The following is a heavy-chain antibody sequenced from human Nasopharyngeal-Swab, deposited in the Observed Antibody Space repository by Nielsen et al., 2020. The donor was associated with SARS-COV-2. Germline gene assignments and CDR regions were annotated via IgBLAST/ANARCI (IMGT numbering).Heavy chain of an antibody. J-gene: IGHJ4*02. V-gene: IGHV1-18*01. Sequence: ASVKVSCKASGYTFTSYGISWVRQAPGQGLEWMGWISAYNGNTNYAQKLQGRVTMTTDTSTSTAYMELRSLRSDDTAVYYCATFPAVYSSGWYPFDYWGQGTLVTVSS. D-gene: IGHD6-19*01. CDR1: GYTFTSYG. CDR3: ATFPAVYSSGWYPFDY. CDR2: ISAYNGNT.